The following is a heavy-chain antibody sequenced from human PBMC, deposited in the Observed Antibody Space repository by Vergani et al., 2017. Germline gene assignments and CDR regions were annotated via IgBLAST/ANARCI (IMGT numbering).Heavy chain of an antibody. CDR3: AKYLRDSTEGLPDS. Sequence: EVQLLESGGGLVQPGGSRRLSCAGAGFTFDTYTMAYVRPAPGKGLEWVATISSGGGEIFYADSVNGHFTISRDNSKDILYLQMDSLSSEDTALYYCAKYLRDSTEGLPDSGGPGTLVIVSS. CDR1: GFTFDTYT. CDR2: ISSGGGEI. J-gene: IGHJ4*02. D-gene: IGHD2-21*02. V-gene: IGHV3-23*01.